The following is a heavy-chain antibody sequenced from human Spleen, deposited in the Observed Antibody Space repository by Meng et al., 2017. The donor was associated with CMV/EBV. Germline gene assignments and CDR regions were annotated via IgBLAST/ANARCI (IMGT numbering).Heavy chain of an antibody. D-gene: IGHD2-2*01. CDR3: AREEEYCSSTSCYGYFDS. CDR2: TYGGGAS. Sequence: GGSLRLSCVASGFTVDSTSMNWVRQAPGKGLEWVSVTYGGGASYYADSVRGRFTVSRDTSRNTVHLQMNSLRGDDTALYYCAREEEYCSSTSCYGYFDSWGQGTLVTVSS. CDR1: GFTVDSTS. V-gene: IGHV3-53*01. J-gene: IGHJ4*02.